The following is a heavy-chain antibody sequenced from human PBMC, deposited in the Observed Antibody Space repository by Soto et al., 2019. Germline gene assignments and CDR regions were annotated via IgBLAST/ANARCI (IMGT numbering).Heavy chain of an antibody. V-gene: IGHV1-3*01. CDR3: ARDQPMPAAGTLVGAFDI. CDR1: GYTFTSYA. J-gene: IGHJ3*02. Sequence: GASVKVSCKASGYTFTSYAMHWVRQAPGQRLEWMGWINPGNGNTKCSQKFQDRVTITRDTSASTAYMELSSLRSEDTAVYYCARDQPMPAAGTLVGAFDIWGQGTMVTVSS. CDR2: INPGNGNT. D-gene: IGHD6-13*01.